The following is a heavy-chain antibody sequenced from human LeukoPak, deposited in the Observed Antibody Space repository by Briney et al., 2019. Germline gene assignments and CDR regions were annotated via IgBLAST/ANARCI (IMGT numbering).Heavy chain of an antibody. J-gene: IGHJ6*03. CDR1: GGAISSYY. Sequence: SETLSLTCTVSGGAISSYYWSWIRQPPGKGLDWIGYIYYSGNTKYNPSLKSRVTISVDTSKNQFSLKLSSVTAADTAVYYRARVVDYGDYGSPGYYYYMDVWGKGTTVTVSS. V-gene: IGHV4-59*01. D-gene: IGHD4-17*01. CDR3: ARVVDYGDYGSPGYYYYMDV. CDR2: IYYSGNT.